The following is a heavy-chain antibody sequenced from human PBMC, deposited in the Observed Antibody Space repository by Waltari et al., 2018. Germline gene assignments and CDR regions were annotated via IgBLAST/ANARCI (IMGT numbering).Heavy chain of an antibody. CDR2: IKSEGSST. CDR1: GFTLSSYW. J-gene: IGHJ6*02. CDR3: ARGRYYGMDV. Sequence: EVQLVESGGGLVQPGGSLRLSCAAPGFTLSSYWMHWVRQAPGKGLVWVSRIKSEGSSTTYADSVKGRFTISRDEAKNTLYLQMNSLRAEDTAVYYCARGRYYGMDVWGQGTTVTVSS. V-gene: IGHV3-74*01.